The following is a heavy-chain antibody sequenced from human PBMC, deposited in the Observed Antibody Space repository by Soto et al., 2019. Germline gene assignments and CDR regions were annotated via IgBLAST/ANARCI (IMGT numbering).Heavy chain of an antibody. V-gene: IGHV1-46*01. Sequence: QVQLEQSGAEVKKPGASVKVSCKATGYVFMAYYMHWVRQAPGQGPEWMGMINPSGGKTNYAEKFQGRVTMTSDMSTTTFYMELISPRSEDTAVYYCVRSLYGSGSYVDQWGQGTLVTVSS. D-gene: IGHD3-10*01. CDR2: INPSGGKT. CDR3: VRSLYGSGSYVDQ. J-gene: IGHJ4*02. CDR1: GYVFMAYY.